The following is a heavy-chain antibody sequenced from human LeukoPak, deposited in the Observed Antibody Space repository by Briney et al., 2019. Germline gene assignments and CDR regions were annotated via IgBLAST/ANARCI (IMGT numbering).Heavy chain of an antibody. V-gene: IGHV4-59*01. D-gene: IGHD2-15*01. CDR2: IYYSGST. Sequence: SETLSLTCTVSGGSISSYYWSCIRQPPGKGLEWIGYIYYSGSTNYNPSLKSRVTISVDTSKNQFSLKLSSVTAADTAVYYCARSVEGYCSGGSCYSYYYYMDVWGKGTTVTVSS. CDR1: GGSISSYY. J-gene: IGHJ6*03. CDR3: ARSVEGYCSGGSCYSYYYYMDV.